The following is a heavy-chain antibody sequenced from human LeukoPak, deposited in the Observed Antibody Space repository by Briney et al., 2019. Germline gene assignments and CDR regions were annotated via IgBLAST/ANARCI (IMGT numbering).Heavy chain of an antibody. J-gene: IGHJ6*02. CDR1: GFTFSSYS. CDR2: ISSSSSYI. CDR3: AKSTDGDSQYYYYYYGMDV. Sequence: GGSLRLSCAASGFTFSSYSMNWVRQAPGKGLEWVSSISSSSSYIYYADSVKGRFTISRDNSKNTLYLQMNSLRAEDTAVYYCAKSTDGDSQYYYYYYGMDVWGQGTTVTVSS. V-gene: IGHV3-21*01. D-gene: IGHD4-17*01.